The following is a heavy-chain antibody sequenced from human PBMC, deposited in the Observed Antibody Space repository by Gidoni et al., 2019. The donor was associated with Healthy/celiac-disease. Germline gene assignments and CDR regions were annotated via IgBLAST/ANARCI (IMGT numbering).Heavy chain of an antibody. D-gene: IGHD1-7*01. J-gene: IGHJ4*02. Sequence: EVQLVESGGGFVQPGGSLRLSCAASGFTFSSYSMNWVRQAPGKGLEWVSYISSSSSTIYYADSVKGRFTISRDNDKNSLYLQMNSLRAEDTAVYDCARFSWNYEEDYWGQGTLVTVS. V-gene: IGHV3-48*01. CDR2: ISSSSSTI. CDR3: ARFSWNYEEDY. CDR1: GFTFSSYS.